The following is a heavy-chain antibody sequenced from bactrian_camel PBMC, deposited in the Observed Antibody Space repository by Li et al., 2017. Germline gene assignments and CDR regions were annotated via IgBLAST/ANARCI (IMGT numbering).Heavy chain of an antibody. CDR3: VRAGGVRGLYFAS. CDR2: VYFGGGRT. J-gene: IGHJ6*01. D-gene: IGHD3*01. V-gene: IGHV3S40*01. CDR1: GYAYSSNC. Sequence: QLVESGGGSVQPGGSLRLSCDASGYAYSSNCMGWFRQAPGKEREGVAFVYFGGGRTYYADSVKGRFTCSRDNPKNTMYLQLNALKSEDTARYFCVRAGGVRGLYFASWGQGTQVTVS.